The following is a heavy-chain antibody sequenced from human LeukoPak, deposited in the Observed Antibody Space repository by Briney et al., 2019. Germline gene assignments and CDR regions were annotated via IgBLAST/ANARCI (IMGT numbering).Heavy chain of an antibody. J-gene: IGHJ4*02. V-gene: IGHV4-61*02. CDR3: ARGFGYSYDLDY. CDR2: IYTSGST. Sequence: PSETLSLTCTVSGGSISGGSYYWSWIRQPAGKGLEWIGRIYTSGSTNYNPSLKSRVTISVDTSKNQFSLKLSSVTAADTAVYYCARGFGYSYDLDYWGQGTLVTVSS. D-gene: IGHD5-18*01. CDR1: GGSISGGSYY.